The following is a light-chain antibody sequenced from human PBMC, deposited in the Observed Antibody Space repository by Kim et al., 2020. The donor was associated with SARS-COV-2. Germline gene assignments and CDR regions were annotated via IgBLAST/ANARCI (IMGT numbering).Light chain of an antibody. CDR1: SLRSYY. CDR2: GKN. CDR3: NSRDSSGNHWV. J-gene: IGLJ3*02. Sequence: SSELTQDPAVSVALGQTVRITCQGDSLRSYYASWYQQKPGQAPVLVIYGKNNRPSGIPDPFSGSSSGNTASFTITGAQAEDEADYYCNSRDSSGNHWVFG. V-gene: IGLV3-19*01.